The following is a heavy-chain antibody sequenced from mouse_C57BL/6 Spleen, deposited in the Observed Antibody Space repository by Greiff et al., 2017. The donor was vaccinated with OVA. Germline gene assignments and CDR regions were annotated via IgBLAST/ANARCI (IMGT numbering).Heavy chain of an antibody. D-gene: IGHD2-4*01. J-gene: IGHJ4*01. CDR1: GYTFTDYN. CDR2: INPNNGGT. V-gene: IGHV1-18*01. Sequence: VQLKQSGPELVKPGASVKIPCKASGYTFTDYNMDWVKQSHGKSLEWIGDINPNNGGTIYNQKFKGKATLTVDKSSSTAYLELRSLTSEDTAVYYCAREAYDYDGYAMDYWGQGTSVTVSS. CDR3: AREAYDYDGYAMDY.